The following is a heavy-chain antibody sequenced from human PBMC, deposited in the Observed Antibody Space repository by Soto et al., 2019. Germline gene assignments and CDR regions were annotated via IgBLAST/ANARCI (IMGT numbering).Heavy chain of an antibody. CDR1: GFTFGNEW. J-gene: IGHJ4*02. CDR3: STGAYYFDY. Sequence: GGSLRLSCAGSGFTFGNEWMNWVRQAPGKGLEWVGRIKSRVSGETTDYAAPVTGRFTISRDDSKNTVFLQMDSLKTEDTAVYYCSTGAYYFDYWGQGTLVT. V-gene: IGHV3-15*01. CDR2: IKSRVSGETT.